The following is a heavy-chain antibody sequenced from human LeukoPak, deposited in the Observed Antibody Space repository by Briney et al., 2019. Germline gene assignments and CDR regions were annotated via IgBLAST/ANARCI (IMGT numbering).Heavy chain of an antibody. J-gene: IGHJ4*02. CDR2: IYNSGST. V-gene: IGHV4-61*01. CDR3: VRDRELNY. D-gene: IGHD1-26*01. CDR1: VGSFNSRIYN. Sequence: SETLSLTCTVSVGSFNSRIYNWSWIRQPPGKGLEWIGYIYNSGSTYYNPSLKSRVTISVDTSKNQFSLRLSSVTAADAAVYYCVRDRELNYWGQGTLVTVSS.